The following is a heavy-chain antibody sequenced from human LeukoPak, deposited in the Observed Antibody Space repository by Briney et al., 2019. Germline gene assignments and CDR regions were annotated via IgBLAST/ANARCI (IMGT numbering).Heavy chain of an antibody. CDR1: GFTFSSYW. V-gene: IGHV3-7*01. J-gene: IGHJ6*03. CDR2: IKQDGSEE. CDR3: ARPRPGYYMDV. D-gene: IGHD1-1*01. Sequence: RGSLRLSCAASGFTFSSYWMSWVRQAPGKGLEWVANIKQDGSEEYYVDSVKGRFTISRDNAKNSLYLQMNSLRAEDTAVYYCARPRPGYYMDVWGKGTTVTVSS.